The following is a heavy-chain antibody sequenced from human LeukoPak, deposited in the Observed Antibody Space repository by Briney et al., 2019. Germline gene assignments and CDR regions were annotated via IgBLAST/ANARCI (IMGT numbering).Heavy chain of an antibody. CDR3: ARAFEYSSSWGNY. CDR2: ISYDGSNK. CDR1: GFTFSNYA. Sequence: GRSLRLSCAASGFTFSNYAMHWVRQAPGKGLEWVAVISYDGSNKYYADSVKGRFTISRDNSKNTLYLQMNSLRAEDTAVYYCARAFEYSSSWGNYWGQGTLVTVSS. J-gene: IGHJ4*02. D-gene: IGHD6-6*01. V-gene: IGHV3-30-3*01.